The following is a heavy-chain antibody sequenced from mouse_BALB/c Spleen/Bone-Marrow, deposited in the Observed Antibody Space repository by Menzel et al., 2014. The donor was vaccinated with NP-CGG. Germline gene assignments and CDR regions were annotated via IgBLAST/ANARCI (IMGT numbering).Heavy chain of an antibody. CDR2: INNGGTYT. CDR1: GFTFSSYG. J-gene: IGHJ3*01. Sequence: EVQGVACGGDLVKPGGSLKLSCAASGFTFSSYGMSWVRQPPDNRLEWVATINNGGTYTYYPDSVKGRFTISRDNAKNTLYLQMSSLKSEDTAMYYCALNWDSAYWGQGTLVTVSA. D-gene: IGHD4-1*02. V-gene: IGHV5-6*01. CDR3: ALNWDSAY.